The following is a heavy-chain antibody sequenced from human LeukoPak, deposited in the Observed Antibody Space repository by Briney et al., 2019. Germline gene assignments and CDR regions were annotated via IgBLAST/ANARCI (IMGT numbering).Heavy chain of an antibody. CDR2: INAGNGNT. D-gene: IGHD2-8*02. CDR1: GYTFTSYA. Sequence: ASVKVSCKASGYTFTSYAMHWVRQAPGQRLEWMGWINAGNGNTKYSQKFQGRVTITRDTSASTAYMELSSLRSEDTAVYYCASATLPVEPRGAFDIWGQGTMVTVSS. CDR3: ASATLPVEPRGAFDI. V-gene: IGHV1-3*01. J-gene: IGHJ3*02.